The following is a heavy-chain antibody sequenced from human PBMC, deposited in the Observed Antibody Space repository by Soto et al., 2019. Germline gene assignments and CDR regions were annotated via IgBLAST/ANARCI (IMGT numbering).Heavy chain of an antibody. D-gene: IGHD6-13*01. CDR1: GFTVSSNY. J-gene: IGHJ5*02. Sequence: EVQLVESGGGLVQPGGSLRLSCAASGFTVSSNYMSWVRQAPGKGLEWVSVIYSGGSTYYADSVKGRFTISRENSKNALYLQMNSSVAEDTAVYYCARDLTGIAAWGKGTLVTVSS. CDR2: IYSGGST. CDR3: ARDLTGIAA. V-gene: IGHV3-66*01.